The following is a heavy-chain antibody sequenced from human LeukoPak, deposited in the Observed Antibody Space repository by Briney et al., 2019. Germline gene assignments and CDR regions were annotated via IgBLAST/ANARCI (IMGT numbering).Heavy chain of an antibody. Sequence: GGSLRLSCAASGFTVSSNYTSWVRQAPGKGLEWVSVIYSGGSTYYADSVKGRFTISRDNSKNTLYLQMNSLRAEDTAVYYCARIAARGAYYYYYYMDVWGKGTTVTVSS. V-gene: IGHV3-66*02. CDR2: IYSGGST. CDR1: GFTVSSNY. J-gene: IGHJ6*03. CDR3: ARIAARGAYYYYYYMDV. D-gene: IGHD2-15*01.